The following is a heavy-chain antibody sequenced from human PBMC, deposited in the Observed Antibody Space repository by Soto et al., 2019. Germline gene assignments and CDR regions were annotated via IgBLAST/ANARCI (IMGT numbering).Heavy chain of an antibody. J-gene: IGHJ5*02. CDR3: AEDLGYCSGGSCYDWFDP. D-gene: IGHD2-15*01. V-gene: IGHV4-39*01. CDR2: IYYSGST. CDR1: GGSISSSSYY. Sequence: PSETLSLTCTVSGGSISSSSYYWGWIRQPPGKGLEWIGSIYYSGSTYYNPSLKSRVTISVDTSKNQFSLKLSSVTAADTAVYYCAEDLGYCSGGSCYDWFDPWGQGTLVTVSS.